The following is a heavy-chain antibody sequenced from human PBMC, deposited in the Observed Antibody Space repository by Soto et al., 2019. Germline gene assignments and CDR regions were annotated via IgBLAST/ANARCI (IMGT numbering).Heavy chain of an antibody. CDR1: DGSISSGGYY. V-gene: IGHV4-31*02. CDR3: ARDLGANNYYYYGMDV. Sequence: TLSLPWTVSDGSISSGGYYRSWIRQHPGKGLEWIGYIYYSGSTYYNPSLKSRVTISVDTSKNQFSLKLSSVTAADTAVYYCARDLGANNYYYYGMDVWGQGTTVTVSS. D-gene: IGHD3-16*01. CDR2: IYYSGST. J-gene: IGHJ6*02.